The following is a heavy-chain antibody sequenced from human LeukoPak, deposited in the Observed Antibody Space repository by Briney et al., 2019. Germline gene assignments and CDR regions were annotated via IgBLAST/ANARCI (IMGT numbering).Heavy chain of an antibody. CDR1: GGSMSDYY. CDR2: IYYSGST. D-gene: IGHD2-8*02. J-gene: IGHJ4*02. Sequence: SETLSLTCTVSGGSMSDYYWSWVRQPPGKGLEWIGCIYYSGSTDYNPSLKSRVTMSVDTSKNQFSLKLRSVTAADTALYYCARVASTGPFDYWGQGTLVTVSS. V-gene: IGHV4-59*01. CDR3: ARVASTGPFDY.